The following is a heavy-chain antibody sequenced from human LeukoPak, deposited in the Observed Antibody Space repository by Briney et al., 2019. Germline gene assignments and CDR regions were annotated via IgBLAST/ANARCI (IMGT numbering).Heavy chain of an antibody. CDR3: ASTQGGITIFGVVTTGDYFDY. CDR2: IIPIFGTA. CDR1: GGTFSSYA. Sequence: SVKVSCKASGGTFSSYAISWVRQAPGQGLEWMGGIIPIFGTANYAQKLQGRVTITADESTSTAYMELSSLRSEDTAVYYCASTQGGITIFGVVTTGDYFDYWGQGTLVTVSS. J-gene: IGHJ4*02. V-gene: IGHV1-69*13. D-gene: IGHD3-3*01.